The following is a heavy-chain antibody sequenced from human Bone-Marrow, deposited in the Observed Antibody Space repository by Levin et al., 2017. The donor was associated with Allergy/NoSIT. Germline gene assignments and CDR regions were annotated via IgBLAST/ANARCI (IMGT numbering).Heavy chain of an antibody. V-gene: IGHV1-18*01. CDR3: ARDRKRRAIVSKYSSQSRRYEKYYGMDV. Sequence: ASVKVSCKASGYTFTGFGISWVRQAPGQGLEWMGWVSSYIGNTNYAQKFQDRVTMTTDTSTSTAYMELRSLRSDDTAVYYCARDRKRRAIVSKYSSQSRRYEKYYGMDVWGQGTTVIVSS. CDR2: VSSYIGNT. CDR1: GYTFTGFG. D-gene: IGHD3-16*02. J-gene: IGHJ6*02.